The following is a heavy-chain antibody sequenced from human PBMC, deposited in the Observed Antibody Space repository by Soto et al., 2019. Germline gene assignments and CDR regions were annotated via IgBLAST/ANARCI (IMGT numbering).Heavy chain of an antibody. V-gene: IGHV4-31*03. J-gene: IGHJ5*02. D-gene: IGHD3-10*01. Sequence: QVQLQESGPGLVKPSQTLSLTCTVSGGSISSGGYYWSWIRQHPGKGLEWIGYIYYSGSTYYNPSLKSRVTVSLDMSKNQFPLKPSPVTAADTAVYYCARLPGFGESYWLDPWGQGTLVTVSS. CDR3: ARLPGFGESYWLDP. CDR1: GGSISSGGYY. CDR2: IYYSGST.